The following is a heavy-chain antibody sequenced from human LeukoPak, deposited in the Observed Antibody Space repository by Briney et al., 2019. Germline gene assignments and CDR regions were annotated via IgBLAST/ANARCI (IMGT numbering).Heavy chain of an antibody. J-gene: IGHJ6*03. CDR1: GGTFSSYA. V-gene: IGHV1-69*05. Sequence: SVKVSCKASGGTFSSYAISWVRQAPGQGLEWMGGIIPIFGTANYAQKFQGRVTITTDESTSTAYMGLSSLRSEDTAVYYCARASSGYDFWSGYYPSYYYYYMDVWGKGTTVTVSS. CDR2: IIPIFGTA. D-gene: IGHD3-3*01. CDR3: ARASSGYDFWSGYYPSYYYYYMDV.